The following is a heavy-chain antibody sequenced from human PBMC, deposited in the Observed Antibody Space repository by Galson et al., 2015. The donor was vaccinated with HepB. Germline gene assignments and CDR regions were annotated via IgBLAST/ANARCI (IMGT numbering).Heavy chain of an antibody. CDR2: ISAGGNYI. CDR3: ARGGCSGGSCGYYSDS. D-gene: IGHD2-15*01. CDR1: GFTFSSYE. V-gene: IGHV3-48*03. Sequence: LRLSCAASGFTFSSYEINWVRQAPGKGLEWVSHISAGGNYINYADSVKGRFTISRDNAKNSLSLQMNSLRAEDTAVYYCARGGCSGGSCGYYSDSWGQGTLVTVSS. J-gene: IGHJ4*02.